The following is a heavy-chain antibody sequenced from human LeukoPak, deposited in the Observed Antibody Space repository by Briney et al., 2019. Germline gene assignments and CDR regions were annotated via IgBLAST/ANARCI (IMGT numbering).Heavy chain of an antibody. Sequence: ASVTVSCTASGYTFTSYYMHWVRQAPGQGLEWMGIINPSGGSTSYAQKFQGRVTMTRDTSTSTVYMELSSLRSEDTAVYYCARRSGSYFDYWGQGTLVTVSS. D-gene: IGHD1-26*01. V-gene: IGHV1-46*01. J-gene: IGHJ4*02. CDR3: ARRSGSYFDY. CDR2: INPSGGST. CDR1: GYTFTSYY.